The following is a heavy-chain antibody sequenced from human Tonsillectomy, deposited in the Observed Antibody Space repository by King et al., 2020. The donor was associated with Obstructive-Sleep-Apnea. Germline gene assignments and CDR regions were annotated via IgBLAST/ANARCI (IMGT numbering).Heavy chain of an antibody. CDR3: TRKYYYDSSGNAIDY. Sequence: VQLVESGGAFVQPGRSLRLSCTASGFTFGDFTMSWIRQAPGKGLEWVGFIRSKAYGWTTEYAASVKGRFTISRDDSKGIAYLQMNSLKTEDTAVYHCTRKYYYDSSGNAIDYWGQGTLVTVSS. J-gene: IGHJ4*02. CDR1: GFTFGDFT. D-gene: IGHD3-22*01. V-gene: IGHV3-49*03. CDR2: IRSKAYGWTT.